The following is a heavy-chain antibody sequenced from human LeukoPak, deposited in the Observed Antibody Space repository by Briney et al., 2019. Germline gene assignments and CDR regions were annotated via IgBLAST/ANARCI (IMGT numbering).Heavy chain of an antibody. V-gene: IGHV1-69*02. CDR1: GGTFSSYT. Sequence: SVKVSCEASGGTFSSYTISWVRQAPGQGLEWMGRIIPILGIANYAQKFQGRVTITADKSTSTAYMELSSLRSEDTAVYYCARGVGATSHWFDPWGQGTLVTVSS. CDR2: IIPILGIA. J-gene: IGHJ5*02. D-gene: IGHD1-26*01. CDR3: ARGVGATSHWFDP.